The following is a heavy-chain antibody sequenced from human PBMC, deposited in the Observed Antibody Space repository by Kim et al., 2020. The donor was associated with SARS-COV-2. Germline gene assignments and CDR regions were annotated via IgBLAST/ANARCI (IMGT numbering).Heavy chain of an antibody. CDR1: GGSISSSSYY. D-gene: IGHD6-13*01. CDR2: IYYSGST. V-gene: IGHV4-39*01. J-gene: IGHJ6*02. CDR3: ARHLLGIAALPTWGMDV. Sequence: SETLSLTCTVSGGSISSSSYYWGWIRQPPGKGLEWIVSIYYSGSTYYNPSLKSRVTISVDTSKNQFSLKLSSVTAADTAVYYCARHLLGIAALPTWGMDVWGQGTTVTVSS.